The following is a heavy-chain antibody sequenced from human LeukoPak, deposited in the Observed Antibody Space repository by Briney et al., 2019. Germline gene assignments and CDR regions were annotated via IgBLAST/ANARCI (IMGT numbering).Heavy chain of an antibody. V-gene: IGHV1-46*01. CDR1: GYTFTSYY. CDR2: INPSGGST. J-gene: IGHJ4*02. Sequence: ASVKVSCKASGYTFTSYYMHWVRQAPGQGLEWMGIINPSGGSTSYAQKFQGRVTVTRDTSTGTVHMELSGLRSEDTAVYYCARDQEAFDYWGQGTLVTVSS. CDR3: ARDQEAFDY.